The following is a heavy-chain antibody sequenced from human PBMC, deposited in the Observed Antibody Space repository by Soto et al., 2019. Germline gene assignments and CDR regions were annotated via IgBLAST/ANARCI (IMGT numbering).Heavy chain of an antibody. D-gene: IGHD3-9*01. CDR3: ARWYDILMSGMNDY. CDR1: GFSLSNARKG. V-gene: IGHV2-26*01. Sequence: QVTLKESGPVLVKPTKTLTLTCTVSGFSLSNARKGVSWIRQPPGKALEWLAHIFSNDEKSYSTSLKSRLTISKDTSKSQVVLTMTNMDPVDTATYYCARWYDILMSGMNDYWGQGTLVTVSS. J-gene: IGHJ4*02. CDR2: IFSNDEK.